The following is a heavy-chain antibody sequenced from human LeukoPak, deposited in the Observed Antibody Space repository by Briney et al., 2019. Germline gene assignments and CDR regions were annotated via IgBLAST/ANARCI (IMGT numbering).Heavy chain of an antibody. V-gene: IGHV4-34*01. J-gene: IGHJ6*03. D-gene: IGHD3-10*01. CDR2: INHSGST. Sequence: PSETLSLTCAVYGGSFSGYYWSWIRQPPGKGLEWIGEINHSGSTNYNPSLKSRVTTSVDTSKNQFSLKLSSVTAADTAVYSCARGGIPTGPYYYFYYMDVWGKGTAVTVSS. CDR3: ARGGIPTGPYYYFYYMDV. CDR1: GGSFSGYY.